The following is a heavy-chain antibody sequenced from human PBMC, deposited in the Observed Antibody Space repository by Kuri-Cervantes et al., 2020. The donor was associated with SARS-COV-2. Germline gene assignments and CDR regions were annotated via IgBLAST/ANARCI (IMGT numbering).Heavy chain of an antibody. V-gene: IGHV3-53*01. D-gene: IGHD3-22*01. CDR3: TRADISGSIKWFFNL. CDR1: GFTVSNKY. Sequence: GGSLRLSCAASGFTVSNKYMTWVRQAPGKGLNCVSVIDSGGNTYYADSVKGRFTISRDSSKNTLYLQMNNLSAADTAVYYCTRADISGSIKWFFNLWGRGTLVTVSS. CDR2: IDSGGNT. J-gene: IGHJ2*01.